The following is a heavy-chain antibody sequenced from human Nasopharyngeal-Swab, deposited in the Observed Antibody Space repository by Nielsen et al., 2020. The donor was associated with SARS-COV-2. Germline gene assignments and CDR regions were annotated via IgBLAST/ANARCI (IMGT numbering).Heavy chain of an antibody. CDR2: IGAAGGT. J-gene: IGHJ6*03. V-gene: IGHV3-13*01. CDR1: GFTFSSND. Sequence: GGSLRLSCAASGFTFSSNDMPWVRIPRGKGLEWVSAIGAAGGTYYPDSVKGRFTISRENAKNSLYLQMNSLRAEDTAIYYCVKGMPQSGGMDVWGKGTAVSVSS. D-gene: IGHD2-2*01. CDR3: VKGMPQSGGMDV.